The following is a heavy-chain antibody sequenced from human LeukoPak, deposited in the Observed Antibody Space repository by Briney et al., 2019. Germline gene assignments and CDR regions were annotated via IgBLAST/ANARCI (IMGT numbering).Heavy chain of an antibody. D-gene: IGHD6-19*01. CDR2: NSYSGNT. CDR1: GGSISTYH. Sequence: SETLSLTCTVSGGSISTYHWTWLRQPPGKGLEWIGYNSYSGNTNYNPSLRSRVSISVDMSKSQFSLKLTSVTAADTAVYYCARAGSGWSFDYWGQGTLVTVSS. V-gene: IGHV4-59*01. CDR3: ARAGSGWSFDY. J-gene: IGHJ4*02.